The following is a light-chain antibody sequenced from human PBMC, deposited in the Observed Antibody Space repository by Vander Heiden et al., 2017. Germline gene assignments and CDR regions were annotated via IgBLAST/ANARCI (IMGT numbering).Light chain of an antibody. Sequence: QTVVPPEPSLSASLGARVPITWASSTGVVTSAYYPNWFQQNPGQAPRALIYSTGHKHSWTPARFSGTRLGGKAALTLSGEQPEDEAEYYCLLDFGGAAVFGGGTKLTV. CDR1: TGVVTSAYY. CDR2: STG. CDR3: LLDFGGAAV. V-gene: IGLV7-43*01. J-gene: IGLJ2*01.